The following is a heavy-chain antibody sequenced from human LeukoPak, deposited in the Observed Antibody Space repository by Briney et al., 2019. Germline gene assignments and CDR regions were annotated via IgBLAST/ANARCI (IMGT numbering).Heavy chain of an antibody. CDR3: ARDRGYDILTGYYYYGMDV. J-gene: IGHJ6*04. CDR2: IYYSGST. D-gene: IGHD3-9*01. CDR1: GGSISSCY. V-gene: IGHV4-59*01. Sequence: SETLSLTCTVSGGSISSCYWSWIRQPPGKGLEWIGYIYYSGSTNYNPSLKSRATISVDTSKNQFSLKLSSVTAADTAVYYCARDRGYDILTGYYYYGMDVWGKGTTVTVSS.